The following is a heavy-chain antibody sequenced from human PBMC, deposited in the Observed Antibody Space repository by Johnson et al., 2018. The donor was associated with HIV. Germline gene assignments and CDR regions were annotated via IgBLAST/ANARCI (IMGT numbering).Heavy chain of an antibody. Sequence: QLVESGGGLVQPGGSLRLSCVVSGFTFSDYYMDWVRQAPGKGLEWVSGISWNSGSIGYADSVKGRFTISTDNAKNSLYLQMNSLGAEDTAVYYCAKPLVGATRDDAFDVWGQGTMVTVSS. CDR1: GFTFSDYY. J-gene: IGHJ3*01. CDR2: ISWNSGSI. V-gene: IGHV3-9*01. CDR3: AKPLVGATRDDAFDV. D-gene: IGHD1-26*01.